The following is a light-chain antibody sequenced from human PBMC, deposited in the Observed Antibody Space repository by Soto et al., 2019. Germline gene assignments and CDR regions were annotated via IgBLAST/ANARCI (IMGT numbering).Light chain of an antibody. J-gene: IGKJ3*01. CDR2: GAS. CDR3: QPYGSSPFT. CDR1: QSVSSSY. V-gene: IGKV3-20*01. Sequence: EIVLTQSPGTLSLSPGERATLSCRASQSVSSSYLAWYQQKPGQAPRLLIYGASSRATGIPDRFSGSGSGTDFTLTISRLEPEHFAVYYCQPYGSSPFTFGPGTKVDIK.